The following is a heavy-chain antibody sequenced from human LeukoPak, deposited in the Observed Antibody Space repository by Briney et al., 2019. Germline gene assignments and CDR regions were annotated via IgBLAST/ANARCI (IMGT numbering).Heavy chain of an antibody. J-gene: IGHJ3*02. V-gene: IGHV3-48*03. CDR1: ESTFSSYE. Sequence: GGSLRLSCAASESTFSSYEMNWVRLAPGKGLEWVSYISSSGSTIYYADSVKGRFIISRDDAKNSLYLQMNSLRAEDTALYYCAREGTYFDSSNYYRDAFDIWGQGTMVTVSS. D-gene: IGHD3-22*01. CDR3: AREGTYFDSSNYYRDAFDI. CDR2: ISSSGSTI.